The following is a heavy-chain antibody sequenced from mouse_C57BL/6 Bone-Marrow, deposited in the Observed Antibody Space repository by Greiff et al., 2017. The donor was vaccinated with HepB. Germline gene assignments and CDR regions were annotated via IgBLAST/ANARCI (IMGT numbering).Heavy chain of an antibody. D-gene: IGHD4-1*01. J-gene: IGHJ3*01. V-gene: IGHV1-81*01. CDR1: GYTFTSYG. CDR2: IYPRSGNT. CDR3: ARELNWAWFAY. Sequence: VKLVESGAELARPGASVKLSCKASGYTFTSYGISWVKQRTGQGLEWIGEIYPRSGNTYYNEKFKGKATLTADKSSSTAYMELRSLTSEDSAVYFCARELNWAWFAYWGQGTLVTVSA.